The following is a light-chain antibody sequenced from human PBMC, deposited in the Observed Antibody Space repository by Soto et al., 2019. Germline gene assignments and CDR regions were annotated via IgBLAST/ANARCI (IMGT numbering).Light chain of an antibody. CDR2: GAS. J-gene: IGKJ5*01. V-gene: IGKV3-20*01. CDR3: QQYGTSPIT. CDR1: QSVSSY. Sequence: EIVLTQSPGTLSLSPGERATLSCRASQSVSSYLAWYQQKPGQAPRPLIYGASTRATGIPDRFSGSGSGTDFTLTITSLEPVDFAVYFCQQYGTSPITFGQGTRLEIK.